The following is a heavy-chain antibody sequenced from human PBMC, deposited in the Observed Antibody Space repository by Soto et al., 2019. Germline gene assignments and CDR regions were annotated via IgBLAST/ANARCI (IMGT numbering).Heavy chain of an antibody. V-gene: IGHV2-5*02. J-gene: IGHJ4*02. CDR1: GFSLSTNGVG. D-gene: IGHD6-6*01. CDR3: AHRIAAPGYFDY. CDR2: IYWDDDK. Sequence: QITLKESGPTLVKPTQTLTLTCTFSGFSLSTNGVGVGWIRQPPGKALEWLALIYWDDDKLYRPSLKTRLTITKDTSKNQVVLTMTNMDPVDTATYYCAHRIAAPGYFDYWGQGTLVTVSS.